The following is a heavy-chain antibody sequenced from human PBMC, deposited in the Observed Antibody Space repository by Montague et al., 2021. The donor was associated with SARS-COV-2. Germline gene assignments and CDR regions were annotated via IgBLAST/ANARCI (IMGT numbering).Heavy chain of an antibody. Sequence: SETLSLTCTVSGGSISSSYWTWIRQPPGKGLEWIGYIYYSGGTSYNPSLKSRVTMSVDMSKNQFSLKLSSVTAADTAVYYCARSSGSYSTFDFWGQGTLVTVSS. D-gene: IGHD3-10*01. V-gene: IGHV4-59*08. CDR3: ARSSGSYSTFDF. J-gene: IGHJ4*02. CDR2: IYYSGGT. CDR1: GGSISSSY.